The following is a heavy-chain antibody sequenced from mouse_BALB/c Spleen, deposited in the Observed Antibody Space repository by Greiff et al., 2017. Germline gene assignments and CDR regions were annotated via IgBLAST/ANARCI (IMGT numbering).Heavy chain of an antibody. D-gene: IGHD2-4*01. J-gene: IGHJ2*01. CDR1: GYSITSDYA. Sequence: EVQLQESGPGLVKPSQSLSLTCTVTGYSITSDYAWNWIRQFPGNKLEWMGYISYSGSTSYNPSLKSRISITRDTSKNQFFLQLNSVTTEDTATYYCARSSGIYYDYGNYFDYWGQGTTLTVSS. CDR2: ISYSGST. CDR3: ARSSGIYYDYGNYFDY. V-gene: IGHV3-2*02.